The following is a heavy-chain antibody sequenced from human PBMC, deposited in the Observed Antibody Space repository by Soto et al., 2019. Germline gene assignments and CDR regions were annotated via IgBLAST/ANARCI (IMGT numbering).Heavy chain of an antibody. Sequence: GGSLRLSCAASGFTFSSYSMNWVRQAPGKGLEWVSSISSSSSYIYYADSVKGRFTISRDNAKNSLYLQMSSLRSEDTAVYYCAREDRNWFDPWGQGTLVTVSS. D-gene: IGHD2-15*01. J-gene: IGHJ5*02. V-gene: IGHV3-21*01. CDR3: AREDRNWFDP. CDR1: GFTFSSYS. CDR2: ISSSSSYI.